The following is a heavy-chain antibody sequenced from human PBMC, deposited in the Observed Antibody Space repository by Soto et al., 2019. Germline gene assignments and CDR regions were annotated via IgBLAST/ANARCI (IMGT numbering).Heavy chain of an antibody. CDR3: ATSQKGYNWDYFDH. CDR2: VFHTGFT. V-gene: IGHV4-39*01. D-gene: IGHD1-1*01. J-gene: IGHJ4*02. CDR1: GGSVSGSYYY. Sequence: SETLSLTCAVSGGSVSGSYYYWAWLRQSPGKGPEWIGSVFHTGFTSYNPSLESRVSVSVDTSKSQFSLKLSAVTASDTAVYYCATSQKGYNWDYFDHWGQGALVTVSS.